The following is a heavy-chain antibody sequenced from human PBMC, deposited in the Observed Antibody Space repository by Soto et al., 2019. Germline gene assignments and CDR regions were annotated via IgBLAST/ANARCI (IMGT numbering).Heavy chain of an antibody. Sequence: PGGSLRLSCAASGFTFSSYGMHWVRQAPGKGLEWVAVISYDGSNKYYADSVKGRFTISRDNSKNTLYLQMNSLRAEDTAVYYCAKLMPGIADYGMDVWGQGTTVTVSS. D-gene: IGHD6-13*01. CDR3: AKLMPGIADYGMDV. J-gene: IGHJ6*02. CDR1: GFTFSSYG. V-gene: IGHV3-30*18. CDR2: ISYDGSNK.